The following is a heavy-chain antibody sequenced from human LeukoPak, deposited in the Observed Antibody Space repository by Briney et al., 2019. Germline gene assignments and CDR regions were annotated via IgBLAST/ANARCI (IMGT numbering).Heavy chain of an antibody. J-gene: IGHJ6*02. CDR3: ATEAAGTKYYGMDV. CDR1: GYTLTELS. Sequence: ASVKVSCKVSGYTLTELSMHWVRQAPGKGLEWVGGFDPEDGETIYAQKFQGRVTMTEDTSTDTAYMELSSLRSEDTAVYYCATEAAGTKYYGMDVWGQGTTVTVSS. CDR2: FDPEDGET. D-gene: IGHD6-13*01. V-gene: IGHV1-24*01.